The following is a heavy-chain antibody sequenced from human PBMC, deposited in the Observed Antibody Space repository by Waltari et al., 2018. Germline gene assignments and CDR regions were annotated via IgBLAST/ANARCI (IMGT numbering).Heavy chain of an antibody. CDR3: ARVVVGALDF. Sequence: EVQLLESGGGFVQPGGSLRLSCAASGFTFSSYALAWVRQSPGRGLEWVSAIGATGESTYYPDSTKGRFTISRDNSMNTLYLQMSWLRVDDTAVYYCARVVVGALDFWGQGSLVTVSS. CDR1: GFTFSSYA. V-gene: IGHV3-23*01. D-gene: IGHD1-26*01. CDR2: IGATGEST. J-gene: IGHJ4*02.